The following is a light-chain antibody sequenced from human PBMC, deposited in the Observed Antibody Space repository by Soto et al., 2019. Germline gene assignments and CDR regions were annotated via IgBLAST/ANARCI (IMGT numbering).Light chain of an antibody. CDR2: ATS. V-gene: IGKV1D-8*01. CDR3: QQYYTFPFT. J-gene: IGKJ3*01. CDR1: QAISRY. Sequence: VIWMTQSPSLLSASIGDKVTISCRMSQAISRYVAWYQQKPGKAPELLIYATSTLQSGVPSRFSGSGSGTEFTLTISGLQSEDSATYYCQQYYTFPFTFGPGTKVDIK.